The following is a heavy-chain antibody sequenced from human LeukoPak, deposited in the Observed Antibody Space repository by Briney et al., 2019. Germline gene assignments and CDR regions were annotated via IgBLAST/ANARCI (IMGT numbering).Heavy chain of an antibody. CDR2: VSWNSGVR. CDR3: IRGRGMYRGGGGYFFDN. D-gene: IGHD1-26*01. Sequence: GGSLRLPCAASGLTFDDYAMHWVRQVPGKGLEWVAGVSWNSGVRAYADSVKGRFTDSSHNAKNSLSLQMDSLRTEDAAGYLCIRGRGMYRGGGGYFFDNWGQGTLVTVSS. CDR1: GLTFDDYA. J-gene: IGHJ4*02. V-gene: IGHV3-9*01.